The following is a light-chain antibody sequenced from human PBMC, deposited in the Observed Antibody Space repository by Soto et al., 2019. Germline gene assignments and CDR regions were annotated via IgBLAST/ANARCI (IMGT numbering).Light chain of an antibody. CDR2: DVS. CDR1: SSDVGGYDY. J-gene: IGLJ2*01. V-gene: IGLV2-11*01. CDR3: CSYAGSYVV. Sequence: QSLLTQPPSMSAAPGQSITIFCTGTSSDVGGYDYVSWYQQHPGKAPKLMIYDVSKRPSGVPDRFSGSKSGNTASLTISGLQAEDEADYYCCSYAGSYVVFGGGTKLTVL.